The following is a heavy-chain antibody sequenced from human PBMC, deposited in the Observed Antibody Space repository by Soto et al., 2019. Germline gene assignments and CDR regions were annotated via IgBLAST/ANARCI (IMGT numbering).Heavy chain of an antibody. CDR1: GGSISSYY. CDR2: IYYSGST. Sequence: SETLSLTCTVSGGSISSYYWSWIRQPPGKGLEWIGYIYYSGSTNYNPSLKSRVTISVDTSKNQFSLKLSSVTAADTAVYYCAVRGVTNPLGYYYGMDVWGQGTTVTVSS. D-gene: IGHD3-10*01. V-gene: IGHV4-59*08. CDR3: AVRGVTNPLGYYYGMDV. J-gene: IGHJ6*02.